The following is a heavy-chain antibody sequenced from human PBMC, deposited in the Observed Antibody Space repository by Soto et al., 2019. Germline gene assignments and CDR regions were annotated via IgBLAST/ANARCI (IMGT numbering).Heavy chain of an antibody. Sequence: SVKVSCKASGGTFSSYAISWVRQAPGQGLEWMGGIIPIFGTANYAQKFQGRVTITADESTSTAYMELNNLRAEDTAVYYCTRDGSGYSVYWGLGTLVTVSS. D-gene: IGHD3-3*01. CDR3: TRDGSGYSVY. CDR1: GGTFSSYA. V-gene: IGHV1-69*13. J-gene: IGHJ4*02. CDR2: IIPIFGTA.